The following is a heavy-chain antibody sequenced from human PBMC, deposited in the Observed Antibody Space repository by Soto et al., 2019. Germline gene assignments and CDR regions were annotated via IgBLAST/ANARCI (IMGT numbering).Heavy chain of an antibody. J-gene: IGHJ6*02. CDR3: ARAERHSTSWYAMDV. Sequence: QAQLVQSGAEVKKPGASVKVSCKASGYIFSTYGITWVRQAPGQGLEWMGWISGYNGNTYDGQKLQVRVSMTIKTSTSTAYMELRSLRAADTAVYYCARAERHSTSWYAMDVWGQGTTVIVSS. D-gene: IGHD2-2*01. V-gene: IGHV1-18*01. CDR1: GYIFSTYG. CDR2: ISGYNGNT.